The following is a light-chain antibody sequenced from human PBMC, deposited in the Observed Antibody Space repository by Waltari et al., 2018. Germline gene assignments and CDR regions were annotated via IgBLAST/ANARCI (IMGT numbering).Light chain of an antibody. J-gene: IGKJ1*01. CDR3: QHYVRLPVT. CDR2: DAS. V-gene: IGKV3-20*01. Sequence: EIVLTQSPGNLSLSPGERATLSCRASQSFSRALAWYQQKPGQAPRLLIYDASTRALGIPDWFSGGGSGTDFSLTISRLEPEDFAVYYCQHYVRLPVTFGQGTTVEIK. CDR1: QSFSRA.